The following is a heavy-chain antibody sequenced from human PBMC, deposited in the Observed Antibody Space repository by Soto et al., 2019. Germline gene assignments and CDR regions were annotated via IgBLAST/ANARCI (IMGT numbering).Heavy chain of an antibody. CDR1: GGSISSGGYY. Sequence: SETLSLTCTVSGGSISSGGYYWSWIRQHPGKGLEWIGYIYYSGSSYYNPSLKSRVTISVDTSKNQFSLKLSSVTAADTAVYYCARANDFWSGFFDYWGQGTLVTVSS. D-gene: IGHD3-3*01. J-gene: IGHJ4*02. CDR2: IYYSGSS. V-gene: IGHV4-31*03. CDR3: ARANDFWSGFFDY.